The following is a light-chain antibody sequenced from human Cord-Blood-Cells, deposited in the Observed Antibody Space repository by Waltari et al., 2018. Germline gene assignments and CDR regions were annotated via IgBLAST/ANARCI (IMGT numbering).Light chain of an antibody. CDR1: SSNIGDGYD. CDR3: QSYDSSLSGV. Sequence: QSVLTQPPSVSGAPGQRVTISCTGSSSNIGDGYDVHWYQQLPGTAPKLLIYGNSNRPSGVPDRFSGSKSGTSASLAITGLQAEDEADYYCQSYDSSLSGVFGTGTKVTVL. J-gene: IGLJ1*01. V-gene: IGLV1-40*01. CDR2: GNS.